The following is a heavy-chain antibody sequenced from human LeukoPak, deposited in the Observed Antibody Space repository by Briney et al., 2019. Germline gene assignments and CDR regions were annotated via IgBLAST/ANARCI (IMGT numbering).Heavy chain of an antibody. J-gene: IGHJ5*02. CDR2: MNPNSGNT. CDR3: ASQTVKYYDSSGYFIT. CDR1: GYTFTSYD. Sequence: ASVKVSCKASGYTFTSYDINWVRQATGQGLEWMGWMNPNSGNTGYAQKFQGRVTMTRNTSISTAYMELSSLRSEDTAVYYCASQTVKYYDSSGYFITWGQGTLVTVSS. V-gene: IGHV1-8*01. D-gene: IGHD3-22*01.